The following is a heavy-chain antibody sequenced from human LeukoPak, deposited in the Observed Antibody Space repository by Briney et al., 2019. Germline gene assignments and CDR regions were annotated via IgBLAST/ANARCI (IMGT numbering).Heavy chain of an antibody. D-gene: IGHD2-8*01. CDR2: IKSDGVFT. Sequence: GGSLRLSCEGAGFAFNVFGMHWIRQAPGKGLEWVAFIKSDGVFTNYADAVKGRFTISRDNSDNTVFLQMESVRPDDTAVYYCARKLMSSRRFEYWGQGTLVTVSS. CDR3: ARKLMSSRRFEY. V-gene: IGHV3-30*02. J-gene: IGHJ4*02. CDR1: GFAFNVFG.